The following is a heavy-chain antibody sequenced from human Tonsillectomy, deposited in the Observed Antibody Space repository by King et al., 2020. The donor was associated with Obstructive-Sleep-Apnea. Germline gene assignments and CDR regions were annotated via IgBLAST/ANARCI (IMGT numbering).Heavy chain of an antibody. CDR3: ARDRPPSDY. V-gene: IGHV4-59*01. Sequence: VQLQESGPGLVRPSETLSLTCTVSGGSISSYYWSWIRQPPGKGLEYVGYVWYSGSTNYNPSLMSRLTISVDTSQNQFSLQLSSVTAADTAVYYCARDRPPSDYWGQEILVTVSS. J-gene: IGHJ4*02. CDR1: GGSISSYY. CDR2: VWYSGST.